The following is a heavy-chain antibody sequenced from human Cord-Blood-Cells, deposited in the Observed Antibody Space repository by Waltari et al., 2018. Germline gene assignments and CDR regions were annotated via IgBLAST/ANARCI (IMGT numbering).Heavy chain of an antibody. Sequence: EVQLVETGGGLIQPGGSLRLSCADSGFTVSRNYMSWVRQAPGQGLEWVSVIYGGGSTYYADSVKGRFTISRDNSKNTLYLQMNSLRAEDTAVYYCARSPDSRGDIWGQGTMVTVSS. CDR1: GFTVSRNY. CDR3: ARSPDSRGDI. J-gene: IGHJ3*02. V-gene: IGHV3-53*02. D-gene: IGHD6-13*01. CDR2: IYGGGST.